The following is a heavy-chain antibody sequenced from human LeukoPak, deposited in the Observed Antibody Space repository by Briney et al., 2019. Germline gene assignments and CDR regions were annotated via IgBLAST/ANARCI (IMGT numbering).Heavy chain of an antibody. V-gene: IGHV1-69*05. CDR2: FIPIFGTA. J-gene: IGHJ4*02. CDR1: GGTFSSYA. CDR3: ARRYGSGSYYSNYFDY. D-gene: IGHD3-10*01. Sequence: GSSVKVSCKASGGTFSSYASSWVRQAPGQGLDWMGGFIPIFGTANYAQKFQGRVTITTDESTSTAYMELSSLGSEDTAVYYCARRYGSGSYYSNYFDYWGQGTLVTVSS.